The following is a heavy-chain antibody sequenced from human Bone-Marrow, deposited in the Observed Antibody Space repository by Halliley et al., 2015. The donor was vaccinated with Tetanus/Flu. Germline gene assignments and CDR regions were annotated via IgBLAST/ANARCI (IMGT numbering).Heavy chain of an antibody. Sequence: SLRLSCTVSAGSITTSNWWSWVRQPPGKGLEWIGEIYHGGAFNYAPALESRVTISVDKSKNQFPLTLTSLTAADTAVYFCAGHLATRGTRGFDSWGQGVLVTVSS. V-gene: IGHV4-4*01. CDR1: AGSITTSNW. CDR2: IYHGGAF. CDR3: AGHLATRGTRGFDS. J-gene: IGHJ4*02. D-gene: IGHD3-10*01.